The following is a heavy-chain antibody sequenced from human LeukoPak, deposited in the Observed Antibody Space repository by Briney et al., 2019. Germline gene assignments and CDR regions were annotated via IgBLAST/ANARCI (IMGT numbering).Heavy chain of an antibody. J-gene: IGHJ4*02. D-gene: IGHD3-22*01. CDR3: ARDILDYYDSSGYYLDY. CDR1: GFTFSSYS. Sequence: GGSLRLSCAASGFTFSSYSMNWVRQAPGKGLEWVSYISSSSSTIYYADSVKGRFTISRDNAKNSLYLQMDSLRDEDTAVYYCARDILDYYDSSGYYLDYWGQGTLVTVSS. CDR2: ISSSSSTI. V-gene: IGHV3-48*02.